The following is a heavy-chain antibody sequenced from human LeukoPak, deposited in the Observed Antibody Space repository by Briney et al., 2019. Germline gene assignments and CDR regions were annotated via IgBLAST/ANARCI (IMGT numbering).Heavy chain of an antibody. CDR1: GGTFSSYA. CDR2: IIPIFGTA. Sequence: GASVKVSCKASGGTFSSYAIGWVRQAPGQGLEWMGRIIPIFGTANYAQKFQGRVTITADESTSTAYMELSSLRSEDTAVYYCARATAAAGGYYYYYMDVWGKGTTVTVSS. V-gene: IGHV1-69*13. J-gene: IGHJ6*03. CDR3: ARATAAAGGYYYYYMDV. D-gene: IGHD6-13*01.